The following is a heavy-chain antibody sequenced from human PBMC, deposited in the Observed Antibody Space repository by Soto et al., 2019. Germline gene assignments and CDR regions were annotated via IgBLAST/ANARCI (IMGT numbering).Heavy chain of an antibody. D-gene: IGHD1-26*01. J-gene: IGHJ4*02. Sequence: QVQLVQSGAEVKKPGSSVKVSCKASGGTFSSYTISWVRQAPGQGLEWMGRIIPILGIANYAQKFQGRVTIPADKSASAAYMELSSLRSEDTAVYYCARGSYSGSYVDYWGQGTLVTVSS. CDR1: GGTFSSYT. CDR2: IIPILGIA. V-gene: IGHV1-69*02. CDR3: ARGSYSGSYVDY.